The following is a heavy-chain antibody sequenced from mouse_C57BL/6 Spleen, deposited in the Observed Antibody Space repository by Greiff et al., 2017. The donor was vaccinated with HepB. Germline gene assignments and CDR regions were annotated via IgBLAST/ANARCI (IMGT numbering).Heavy chain of an antibody. CDR2: IYPGSGST. D-gene: IGHD2-3*01. V-gene: IGHV1-55*01. CDR1: GYTFTSYW. Sequence: VQLQQSGAELVKPGASVKMSCKASGYTFTSYWITWVKQRPGQGLEWIGDIYPGSGSTNYNEKFKSKATLTVDTSSSTAYMQLSSLTSEDSAVYYCAREIYDGYYVFAYWGQGTLVTVSA. J-gene: IGHJ3*01. CDR3: AREIYDGYYVFAY.